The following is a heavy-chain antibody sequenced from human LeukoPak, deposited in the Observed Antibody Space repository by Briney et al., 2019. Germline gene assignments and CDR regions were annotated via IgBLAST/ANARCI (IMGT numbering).Heavy chain of an antibody. CDR1: GGTFSSYA. J-gene: IGHJ3*02. CDR3: ARDTNQLERRRGEAFDI. Sequence: GSSVTVSCKASGGTFSSYAFSWVRQAPGQGLEWMGGIIPIFGTANYAQKLQGRVTITTDESTSTAYMELSSLRSEDTAVYYCARDTNQLERRRGEAFDIWGQGTMVTVSS. CDR2: IIPIFGTA. V-gene: IGHV1-69*05. D-gene: IGHD1-1*01.